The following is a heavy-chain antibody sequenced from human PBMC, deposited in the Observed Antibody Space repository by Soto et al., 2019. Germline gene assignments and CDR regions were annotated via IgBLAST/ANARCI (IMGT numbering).Heavy chain of an antibody. Sequence: SETLSLTCTVSGGSISSSSYYWGWIRQPPGKGLEWIGSIYYSGSTYYNLSLKSRVTISVDTSKNQFSLKLSSVTAADTAVYYCARLGSAAGYYYYMDVWGKGTTVTVSS. CDR2: IYYSGST. CDR1: GGSISSSSYY. J-gene: IGHJ6*03. V-gene: IGHV4-39*01. CDR3: ARLGSAAGYYYYMDV. D-gene: IGHD6-13*01.